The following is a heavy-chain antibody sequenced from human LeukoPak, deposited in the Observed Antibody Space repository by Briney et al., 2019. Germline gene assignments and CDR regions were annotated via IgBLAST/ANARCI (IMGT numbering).Heavy chain of an antibody. CDR1: GLTFSNAW. D-gene: IGHD2-15*01. CDR2: IKDKNSGGTV. CDR3: TTVTHVGGGP. Sequence: GESPRLSCEVSGLTFSNAWLSWVRQALGKGLEWVGRIKDKNSGGTVDYGALVQGRFTISRDDSKSTLYLQMNSLRTEDTAVYYCTTVTHVGGGPGDQGTLVTVSS. V-gene: IGHV3-15*01. J-gene: IGHJ4*02.